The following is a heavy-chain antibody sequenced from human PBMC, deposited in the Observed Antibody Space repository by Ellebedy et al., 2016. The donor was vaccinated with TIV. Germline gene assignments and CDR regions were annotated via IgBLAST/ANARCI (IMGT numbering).Heavy chain of an antibody. Sequence: SVKVSXKASGGTFSSYAISWVRQAPGQGLEWMGGIIPIFGTANYAQKFQGRVTITADESTSTAYMELSSLRSEDTAVYYCARVKDIVVVPAALEWGWFDPWGQGTLVTVSS. CDR3: ARVKDIVVVPAALEWGWFDP. V-gene: IGHV1-69*13. CDR1: GGTFSSYA. J-gene: IGHJ5*02. CDR2: IIPIFGTA. D-gene: IGHD2-2*01.